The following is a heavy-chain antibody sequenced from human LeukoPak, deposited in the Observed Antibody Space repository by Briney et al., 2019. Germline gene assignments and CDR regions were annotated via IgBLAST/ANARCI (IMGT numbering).Heavy chain of an antibody. CDR1: GGSFSGYY. V-gene: IGHV4-34*01. CDR3: ARARGYCSGGSCYGRRLRRGYYFDY. D-gene: IGHD2-15*01. J-gene: IGHJ4*02. CDR2: INHSGST. Sequence: SETLSLTCAVYGGSFSGYYWSWIRQPPGKGLEWIGEINHSGSTNYNPSLKSRVTISVDTSKNQFSLKLSSVTAADTAVYYCARARGYCSGGSCYGRRLRRGYYFDYWGQGTLVTVSS.